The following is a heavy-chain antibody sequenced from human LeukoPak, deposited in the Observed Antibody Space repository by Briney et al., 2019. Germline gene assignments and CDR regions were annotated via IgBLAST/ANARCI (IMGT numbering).Heavy chain of an antibody. V-gene: IGHV3-33*01. CDR2: IWYDGSNK. J-gene: IGHJ4*02. Sequence: AGGSLRLSCAASGFTFSSYGMHRVRQAPGKGLEWVAVIWYDGSNKYYADSVKGRFTISRDNSKNTLYLQMNSLRAEDTAVYYCAGGGRQLDYWGQGTLVTVSS. CDR3: AGGGRQLDY. CDR1: GFTFSSYG. D-gene: IGHD1-26*01.